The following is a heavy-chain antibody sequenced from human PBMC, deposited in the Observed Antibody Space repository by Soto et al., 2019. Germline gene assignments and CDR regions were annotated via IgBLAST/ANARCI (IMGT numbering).Heavy chain of an antibody. D-gene: IGHD2-15*01. J-gene: IGHJ5*02. V-gene: IGHV1-18*01. CDR1: GSTFTSYG. CDR2: ISAYNGNT. Sequence: ASLKVSCNSSGSTFTSYGIICVRHSPGQGLEWMGWISAYNGNTNYAQKLQGTVTMTTDTSTSTAYMELRSLRSDDTAVYYCARDLKRVVVAASGNWFDPWGQGTLVTVS. CDR3: ARDLKRVVVAASGNWFDP.